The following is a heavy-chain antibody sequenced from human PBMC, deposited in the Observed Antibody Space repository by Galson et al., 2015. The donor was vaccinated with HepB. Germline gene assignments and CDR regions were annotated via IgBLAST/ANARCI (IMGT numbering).Heavy chain of an antibody. J-gene: IGHJ4*02. CDR3: ARGRGYDDSRSEFDS. V-gene: IGHV6-1*01. D-gene: IGHD3-22*01. CDR1: GDSVSGNNVA. CDR2: TYHRSKWYN. Sequence: CAISGDSVSGNNVAWNWIWHSPSRGLEWLGRTYHRSKWYNDYAESVKGRITIDPDTSSNQFSLQLNSVTPEDTAMYYCARGRGYDDSRSEFDSWGQGTLVTVSS.